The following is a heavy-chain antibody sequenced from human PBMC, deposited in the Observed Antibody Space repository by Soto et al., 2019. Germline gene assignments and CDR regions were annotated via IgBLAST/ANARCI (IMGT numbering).Heavy chain of an antibody. CDR2: IYYSGST. CDR3: ARDRLGGVTFDY. D-gene: IGHD2-21*02. CDR1: GGSISSGGYY. Sequence: QVQLQESGPGLVKPSQTLSLTCTVSGGSISSGGYYWSWIRQHPGKGLEWIGYIYYSGSTYYNPSLKSRVTISVDTSKNQFSLKLSSVTAADTAVYCCARDRLGGVTFDYWGQGTLVTVSS. J-gene: IGHJ4*02. V-gene: IGHV4-31*03.